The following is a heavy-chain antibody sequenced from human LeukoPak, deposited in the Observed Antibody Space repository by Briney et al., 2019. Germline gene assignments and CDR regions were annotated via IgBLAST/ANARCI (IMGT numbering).Heavy chain of an antibody. V-gene: IGHV3-49*04. Sequence: TGGSLRLSCTPSGFTFADYGLSWVRQAPGKGLEWVGFIRSKAYGGTTEYAASVKGRFTISRDDSKSITYLQMNSLKTEDTAVYFSPRLRFTVAAPNSGFFDYWGQGTLVTVSS. CDR1: GFTFADYG. CDR2: IRSKAYGGTT. J-gene: IGHJ4*02. D-gene: IGHD3-16*01. CDR3: PRLRFTVAAPNSGFFDY.